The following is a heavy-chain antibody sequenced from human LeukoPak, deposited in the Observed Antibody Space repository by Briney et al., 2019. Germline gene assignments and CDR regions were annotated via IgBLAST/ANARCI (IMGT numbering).Heavy chain of an antibody. V-gene: IGHV3-21*01. CDR1: GFTFSSYS. J-gene: IGHJ4*02. D-gene: IGHD6-19*01. CDR2: ISSSSSYI. CDR3: ARVVAPGWTTDY. Sequence: PGGSLRLSCAASGFTFSSYSMNWVRQAPGKGLEWVSSISSSSSYIYYADSVKGRFTISRDNAKNSLYLQMNSLRAEDTAVYYCARVVAPGWTTDYWGQGILVTVSS.